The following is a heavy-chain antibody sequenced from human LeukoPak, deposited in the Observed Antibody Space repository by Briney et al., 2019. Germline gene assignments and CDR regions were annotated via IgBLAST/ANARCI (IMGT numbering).Heavy chain of an antibody. D-gene: IGHD3-3*01. Sequence: ASVKVSCKASGYTFTGYYMHWVRQAPGQGLEWMGWINPNSGGTNYAQKFQGRVTMTRGTSISTAYMELSRLRSDDTAVYYCARGGTIFGVVIKGFDPWGQGTLVTVSS. CDR2: INPNSGGT. V-gene: IGHV1-2*02. J-gene: IGHJ5*02. CDR1: GYTFTGYY. CDR3: ARGGTIFGVVIKGFDP.